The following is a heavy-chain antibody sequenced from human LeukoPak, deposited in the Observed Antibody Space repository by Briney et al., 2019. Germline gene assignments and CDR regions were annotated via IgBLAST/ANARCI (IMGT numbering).Heavy chain of an antibody. CDR2: IYHSGST. CDR3: ARGSRGLGELLPRPHFDY. Sequence: SETLSLTCAVSGGSISSGGYSWSWIRQPPGKGLEWIGYIYHSGSTYYNPSLKSRVTISVDRSKNQFSLKLSSVTAADTAVYYCARGSRGLGELLPRPHFDYWGQGTLVIVSS. J-gene: IGHJ4*02. D-gene: IGHD3-10*01. V-gene: IGHV4-30-2*01. CDR1: GGSISSGGYS.